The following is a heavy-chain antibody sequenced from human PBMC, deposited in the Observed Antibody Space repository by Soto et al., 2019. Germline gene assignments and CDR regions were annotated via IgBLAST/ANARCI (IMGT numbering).Heavy chain of an antibody. CDR2: IDPSDSYT. Sequence: ETLSLTCTVSGGSISSYYWSWIRQPPGKGLEWMGRIDPSDSYTNYSPSFQGHVTISADKSISTAYLQWSSLKASDTAMYYCARHIRFGELPYYYYGMDVWGQGTTVTVSS. CDR1: GGSISSYY. CDR3: ARHIRFGELPYYYYGMDV. V-gene: IGHV5-10-1*01. D-gene: IGHD3-10*01. J-gene: IGHJ6*02.